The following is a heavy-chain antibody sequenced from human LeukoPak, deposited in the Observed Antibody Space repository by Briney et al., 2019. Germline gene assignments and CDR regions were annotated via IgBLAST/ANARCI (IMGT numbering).Heavy chain of an antibody. V-gene: IGHV4-39*01. D-gene: IGHD4-23*01. Sequence: PSETLSRTCIVSGGSISNSSYYWGWIRQPPGKGLEWIGSIYYSGSAYYNPSLKSRVTISVDTSKNQFSLKLTSVTAADTAVYYCARHWVVTPNYWGQGTLVTVSS. CDR2: IYYSGSA. J-gene: IGHJ4*02. CDR1: GGSISNSSYY. CDR3: ARHWVVTPNY.